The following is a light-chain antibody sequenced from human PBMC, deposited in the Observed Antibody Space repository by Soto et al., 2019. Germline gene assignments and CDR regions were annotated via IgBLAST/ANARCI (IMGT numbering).Light chain of an antibody. CDR3: HQYDSYST. CDR1: QNISRS. Sequence: EIVMTQSPVTLSVSPGERATLSCRASQNISRSLAWYQQKPGQGPSLLIYGTSTRAGGVPARFSGGGSGTEFTLTITSLQSEDFAVYYCHQYDSYSTFGGGTKVEIK. CDR2: GTS. J-gene: IGKJ4*01. V-gene: IGKV3-15*01.